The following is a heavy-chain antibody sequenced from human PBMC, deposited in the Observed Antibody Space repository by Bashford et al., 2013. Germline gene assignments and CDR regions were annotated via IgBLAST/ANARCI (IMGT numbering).Heavy chain of an antibody. D-gene: IGHD1-14*01. CDR1: GFRFSAYS. V-gene: IGHV3-21*06. Sequence: GGSLRLSCAGSGFRFSAYSMSWVRQAPGKGLEWVSFISGTGNYIYYADSVRGRFTISRDNAENSRFLQMNSLRPEDTGVYYCARVRRGPETVFDNWGQGILVTVSS. CDR3: ARVRRGPETVFDN. CDR2: ISGTGNYI. J-gene: IGHJ4*02.